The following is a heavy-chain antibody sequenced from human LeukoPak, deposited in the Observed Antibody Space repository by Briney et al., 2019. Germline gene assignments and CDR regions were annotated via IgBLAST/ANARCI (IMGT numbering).Heavy chain of an antibody. J-gene: IGHJ6*03. Sequence: PSETLSLTCTVSGGSISSYYWSWIRQPAGKGLEWIGRIYTSGSTNYNPSLKSRVTMSVDTSKNQYSLKLSSVTAADTAVYYCARDRRDIVVVPAANGGYYYYYMDVWGKGTTVTVSS. D-gene: IGHD2-2*01. CDR2: IYTSGST. V-gene: IGHV4-4*07. CDR3: ARDRRDIVVVPAANGGYYYYYMDV. CDR1: GGSISSYY.